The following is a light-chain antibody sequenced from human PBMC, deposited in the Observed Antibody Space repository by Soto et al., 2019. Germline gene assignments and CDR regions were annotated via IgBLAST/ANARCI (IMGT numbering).Light chain of an antibody. Sequence: QSALTQPASVSGSPGQSITISCTGTSSDVVSYNLVSLYQHHPGKAPKLMIYEVSKRPSGVSNRFSGSKSGNTASLTISGLQAEDEADYYCCSYAGSSTVVFGGGTKLTVL. V-gene: IGLV2-23*02. J-gene: IGLJ2*01. CDR3: CSYAGSSTVV. CDR1: SSDVVSYNL. CDR2: EVS.